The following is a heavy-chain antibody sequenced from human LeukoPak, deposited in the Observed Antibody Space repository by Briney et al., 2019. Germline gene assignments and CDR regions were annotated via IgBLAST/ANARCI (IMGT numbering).Heavy chain of an antibody. Sequence: PSETLSLTCTVSGGSISSSSYYWGWIRQPPGKGLEWFGSIYYSGSTYYNPSLKSRVTISVDTSKNQFSLKLSSVTAADTAVYYCASRDTAMAGFDYWGQGTLVTVSS. CDR3: ASRDTAMAGFDY. CDR2: IYYSGST. CDR1: GGSISSSSYY. J-gene: IGHJ4*02. V-gene: IGHV4-39*07. D-gene: IGHD5-18*01.